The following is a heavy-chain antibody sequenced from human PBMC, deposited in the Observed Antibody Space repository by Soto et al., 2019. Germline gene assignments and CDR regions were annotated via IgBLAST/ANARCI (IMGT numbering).Heavy chain of an antibody. CDR1: GGSISINYYY. V-gene: IGHV4-39*01. CDR3: ARQRDLPAYFDY. CDR2: ISYSGTT. J-gene: IGHJ4*02. Sequence: QLQLQESGPGLVEPSETLSLTCTVSGGSISINYYYWGWIRQPPGKGLEWIGSISYSGTTHYNPSLKSRVTISVDTSKKQFSLKLSSVTAADTAMFYCARQRDLPAYFDYWGQGTLVTVSS.